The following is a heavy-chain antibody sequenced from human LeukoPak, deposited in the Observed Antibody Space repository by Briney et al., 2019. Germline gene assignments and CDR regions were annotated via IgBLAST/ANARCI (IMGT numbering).Heavy chain of an antibody. CDR1: GFTFSDYY. CDR3: ARTRYYYNSRSYGAPYYFDY. CDR2: IYSGST. Sequence: GSLRLSCAASGFTFSDYYMSWIRQPPGKGLEWIGSIYSGSTYYNPSLKSRVTISVDTSKNQFSLKLSSVTAADTAVYYCARTRYYYNSRSYGAPYYFDYWGQGTLVTVSS. J-gene: IGHJ4*02. V-gene: IGHV4-38-2*01. D-gene: IGHD3-10*01.